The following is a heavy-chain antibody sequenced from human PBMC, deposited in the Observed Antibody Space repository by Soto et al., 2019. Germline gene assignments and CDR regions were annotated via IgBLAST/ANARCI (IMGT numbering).Heavy chain of an antibody. V-gene: IGHV3-33*01. Sequence: GESLKISCAASGFTFSSYGMHWVRQAPGKGLEWVAVIWYDGSNKYYADSVKGRFTISRDNSKNTLYLQMNSLRAEDTAVYYCARDLMAMVRGGFDYWGQGTLVTVSS. J-gene: IGHJ4*02. D-gene: IGHD3-10*01. CDR1: GFTFSSYG. CDR3: ARDLMAMVRGGFDY. CDR2: IWYDGSNK.